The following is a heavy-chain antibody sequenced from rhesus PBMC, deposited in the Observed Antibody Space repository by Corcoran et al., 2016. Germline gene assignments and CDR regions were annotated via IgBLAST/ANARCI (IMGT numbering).Heavy chain of an antibody. J-gene: IGHJ4*01. CDR1: GDSISGYW. D-gene: IGHD5-24*01. V-gene: IGHV4-160*01. Sequence: QLQLQESGPGLVKPSETLSLTCAVSGDSISGYWWIWIRPPPGMGLEGIGRIDSRWSTDCNPSLTSRVTMSRDTSKNRFSLNLSSVTAADTAVYYCARISVGTVERYFDSWGQGVLVTVSS. CDR2: IDSRWST. CDR3: ARISVGTVERYFDS.